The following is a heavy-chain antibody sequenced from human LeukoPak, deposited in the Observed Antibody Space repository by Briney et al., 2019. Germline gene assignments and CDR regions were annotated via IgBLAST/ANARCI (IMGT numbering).Heavy chain of an antibody. D-gene: IGHD6-19*01. CDR3: ASGPIAVAGH. Sequence: ASVKVSCKASGYTFTSYAMNWVRQAPGQGLEWMGWMNPNSGYTGYAQKFQGRVTMTRNTSISTAYMELSSLRSDDTAVYYCASGPIAVAGHWGQGTLVTVSS. J-gene: IGHJ4*02. CDR1: GYTFTSYA. V-gene: IGHV1-8*02. CDR2: MNPNSGYT.